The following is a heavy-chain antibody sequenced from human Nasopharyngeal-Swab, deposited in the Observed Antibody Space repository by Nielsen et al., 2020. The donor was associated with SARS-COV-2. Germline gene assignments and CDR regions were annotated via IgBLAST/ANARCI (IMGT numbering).Heavy chain of an antibody. CDR2: IYYSGST. Sequence: WIRQPPGKGPEWIGYIYYSGSTNYSPSLKSRVTTSVDTSKNQFSLKLSSVTAADTAVHYCAGAVAGTGWDYWGQGTLVTVSS. D-gene: IGHD6-19*01. CDR3: AGAVAGTGWDY. J-gene: IGHJ4*02. V-gene: IGHV4-59*01.